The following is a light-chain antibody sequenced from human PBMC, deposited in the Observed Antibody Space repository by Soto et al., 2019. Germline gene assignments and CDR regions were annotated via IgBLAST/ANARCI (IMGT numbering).Light chain of an antibody. J-gene: IGKJ1*01. CDR3: QQYNNWPPWT. CDR1: QSVRSN. Sequence: EIVMTHSPATLSVSPGERATLSCRASQSVRSNLAWYQQKPGQAPRLLIYSASTRATGIPARFSGSGSGTEFTLTISSLQSEDFAVYYCQQYNNWPPWTFGQGTKVEIK. V-gene: IGKV3-15*01. CDR2: SAS.